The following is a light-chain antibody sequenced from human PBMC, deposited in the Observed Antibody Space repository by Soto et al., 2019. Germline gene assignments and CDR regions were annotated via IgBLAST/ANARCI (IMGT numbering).Light chain of an antibody. CDR1: QDISNY. J-gene: IGKJ3*01. Sequence: DIQMTQSPSSLSASVGDRVTITCQASQDISNYLNWYQQKPGKAPKLLIYDASNLETGVPSRFSGSGSGTDFTFTISSLQPEDIATYYCQQYDNLPRWGGDTIFTFGPGTKVDIK. CDR3: QQYDNLPRWGGDTIFT. CDR2: DAS. V-gene: IGKV1-33*01.